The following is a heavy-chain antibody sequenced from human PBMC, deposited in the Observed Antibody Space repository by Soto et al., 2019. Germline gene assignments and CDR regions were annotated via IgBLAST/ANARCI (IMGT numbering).Heavy chain of an antibody. J-gene: IGHJ4*02. CDR2: ISGSGGST. V-gene: IGHV3-23*01. CDR3: AKGGGSYSSGWYYFDY. CDR1: GFTFSSYA. Sequence: PGGSLRLSCAASGFTFSSYAMSGVRQAPGKGLEWVSAISGSGGSTYYADSVKGRFTISRDNSKNTLYLQMNSLRAEDTAVYYCAKGGGSYSSGWYYFDYWGQGTLVTVSS. D-gene: IGHD6-19*01.